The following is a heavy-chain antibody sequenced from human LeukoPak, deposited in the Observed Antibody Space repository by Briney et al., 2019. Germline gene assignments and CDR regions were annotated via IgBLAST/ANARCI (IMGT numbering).Heavy chain of an antibody. Sequence: PGGSLRLSCAASGFTFSNYWMSWVRQAPGKGLEWVANIKQDGNEKYYVDSVKGRFTISRDNAKNSLYLQMNSLRAEDTAVYYCARDHGRYCSGGSCYFGGFFEYWGQGTLGTVSS. CDR3: ARDHGRYCSGGSCYFGGFFEY. CDR1: GFTFSNYW. V-gene: IGHV3-7*03. CDR2: IKQDGNEK. D-gene: IGHD2-15*01. J-gene: IGHJ4*02.